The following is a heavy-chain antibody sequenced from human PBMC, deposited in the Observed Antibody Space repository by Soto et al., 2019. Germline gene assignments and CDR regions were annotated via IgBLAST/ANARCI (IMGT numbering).Heavy chain of an antibody. D-gene: IGHD3-3*01. J-gene: IGHJ6*02. CDR2: IIPILGIA. Sequence: ASVKVSCKASGGTFSSYTVSWVRQAPGQGLEWMGRIIPILGIANYAQKFQGRVTITADKSTSTAYMELSSLRSGDTAVYYCARDVLEDDGIEVWGQGTTVTVSS. CDR1: GGTFSSYT. CDR3: ARDVLEDDGIEV. V-gene: IGHV1-69*04.